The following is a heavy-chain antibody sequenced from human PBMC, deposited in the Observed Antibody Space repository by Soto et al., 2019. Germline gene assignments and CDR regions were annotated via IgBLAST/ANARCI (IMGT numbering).Heavy chain of an antibody. CDR1: GFTFDDYW. CDR3: ARDGHNTNDVDH. D-gene: IGHD1-20*01. CDR2: INKDGSER. J-gene: IGHJ5*02. V-gene: IGHV3-7*01. Sequence: EVQLVESGGVLVQPGGSLRLSCVAPGFTFDDYWMNWVRQAPGKGLEWVAIINKDGSERYYVDSVKGRFTISRDNSKNSLVLQMNSLRAEDTALYYCARDGHNTNDVDHWGQGTLVTVSS.